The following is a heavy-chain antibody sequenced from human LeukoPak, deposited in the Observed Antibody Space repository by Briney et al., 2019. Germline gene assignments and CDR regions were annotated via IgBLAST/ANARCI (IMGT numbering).Heavy chain of an antibody. CDR2: IYTSGST. CDR1: GGSISSYY. V-gene: IGHV4-4*07. CDR3: ARLGYCSSTSCYDPSYMDV. J-gene: IGHJ6*03. D-gene: IGHD2-2*01. Sequence: PSETLSLTCTVSGGSISSYYWSWIRQPAGKGLEWIGRIYTSGSTNYNPSLKSRVTMSVDTSKNQFSPKLSSVTAADTAVYYCARLGYCSSTSCYDPSYMDVWGKGTTVTVSS.